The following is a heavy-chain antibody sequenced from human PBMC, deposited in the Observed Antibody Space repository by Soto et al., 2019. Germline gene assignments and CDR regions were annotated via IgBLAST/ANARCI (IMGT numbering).Heavy chain of an antibody. CDR3: ARVQSITIFGVVSSDWFDP. V-gene: IGHV4-61*08. CDR1: GGSISSGGYY. CDR2: IYYSGST. J-gene: IGHJ5*02. D-gene: IGHD3-3*01. Sequence: SETLSLTCTVSGGSISSGGYYWSWIRQPPGKGLEWIGYIYYSGSTNYNPSLKSRVTISVDTSKNQFSLKLSSVTAADTAVYYCARVQSITIFGVVSSDWFDPWGQGTLVTVSS.